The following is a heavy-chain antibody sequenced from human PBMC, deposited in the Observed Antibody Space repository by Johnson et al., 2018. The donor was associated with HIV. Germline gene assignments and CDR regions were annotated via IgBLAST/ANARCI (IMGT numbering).Heavy chain of an antibody. J-gene: IGHJ3*02. CDR3: ARGRDYYDSSGGQDAFDI. V-gene: IGHV3-7*05. D-gene: IGHD3-22*01. Sequence: VQLVESGGGLVQPGGSLRLSCAASGFTFSSYWMSWVRQAPGKGLEWVANIKQDGSEKYYVDSVKGRFTISRDNAKNSLYLQMNRLRAEDTALYYCARGRDYYDSSGGQDAFDIWGQGTMVTVSS. CDR1: GFTFSSYW. CDR2: IKQDGSEK.